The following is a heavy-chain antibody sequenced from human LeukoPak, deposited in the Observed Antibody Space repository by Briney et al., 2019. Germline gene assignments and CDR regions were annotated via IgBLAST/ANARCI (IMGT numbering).Heavy chain of an antibody. J-gene: IGHJ4*02. D-gene: IGHD6-19*01. CDR1: GYTFTSYA. CDR3: ARGGHGVYSSGWYVY. Sequence: ASVKASCKASGYTFTSYAMHWVRQAPGQRLEWVGWINAGNGNTKYSQKFQGRVTITRDTSASTAYMELSSLRSEDTAVYYCARGGHGVYSSGWYVYWGQGTLVTVSS. V-gene: IGHV1-3*01. CDR2: INAGNGNT.